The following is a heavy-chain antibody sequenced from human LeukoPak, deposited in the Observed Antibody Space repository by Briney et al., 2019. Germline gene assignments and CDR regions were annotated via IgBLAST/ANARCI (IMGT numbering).Heavy chain of an antibody. Sequence: PGRSLRLSCAASGFTFSSYGMHWVRQAPGKGLEWVAVISYDGSNKYYADSVKGRFTISRDNSKNTLYLQMNSLRAEDTAVYYCAKEGVWELVDYWGQGTLVTVSS. J-gene: IGHJ4*02. D-gene: IGHD1-26*01. CDR2: ISYDGSNK. V-gene: IGHV3-30*18. CDR3: AKEGVWELVDY. CDR1: GFTFSSYG.